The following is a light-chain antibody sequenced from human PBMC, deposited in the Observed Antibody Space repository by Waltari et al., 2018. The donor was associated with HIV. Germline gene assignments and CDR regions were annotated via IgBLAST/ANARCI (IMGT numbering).Light chain of an antibody. CDR1: QSVLYSSNNKNY. Sequence: DIVMTQSPDSLAVSRGARCPIHCKSSQSVLYSSNNKNYLAWYQQKPGQPPKLLIYWASTRESGVPDRFSGSGSGTDFTLTISSLQAEDVAVYYCQQYYSTPLTFGGGTKVEIK. CDR3: QQYYSTPLT. V-gene: IGKV4-1*01. CDR2: WAS. J-gene: IGKJ4*01.